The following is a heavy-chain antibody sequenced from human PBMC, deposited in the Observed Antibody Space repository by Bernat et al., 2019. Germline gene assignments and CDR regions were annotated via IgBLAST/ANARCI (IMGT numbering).Heavy chain of an antibody. Sequence: EVQLVESGGGLVKPGGSLRLSCAASGFTFSSYTMSWVRQAPGKGLEWVAFISSNINYIYYADSVQGRFTISRDSAKNSLYLQMSSLRADDTAVYYCARGRQHVDSDGFDIWGQGTMVTVSS. CDR2: ISSNINYI. V-gene: IGHV3-21*01. CDR1: GFTFSSYT. CDR3: ARGRQHVDSDGFDI. D-gene: IGHD6-6*01. J-gene: IGHJ3*02.